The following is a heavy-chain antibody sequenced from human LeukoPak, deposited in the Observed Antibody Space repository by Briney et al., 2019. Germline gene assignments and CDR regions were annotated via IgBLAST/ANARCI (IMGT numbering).Heavy chain of an antibody. Sequence: GASVNVSCKASGYTFTNYYIHWVRQAPGQGLEWMGTINPSVGTTRSAKGRASLTRDTSTSTVYMALSTLRSEDTAVYYCARSVFPYYSGSGSPYNVDVRQNSYFDFWGQGTLVTVSS. CDR2: INPSVGTT. J-gene: IGHJ4*02. V-gene: IGHV1-46*01. D-gene: IGHD3-10*01. CDR3: ARSVFPYYSGSGSPYNVDVRQNSYFDF. CDR1: GYTFTNYY.